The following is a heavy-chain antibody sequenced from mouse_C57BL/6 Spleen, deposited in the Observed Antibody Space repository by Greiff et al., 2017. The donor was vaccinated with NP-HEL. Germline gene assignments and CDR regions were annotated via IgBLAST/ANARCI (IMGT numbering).Heavy chain of an antibody. J-gene: IGHJ3*01. D-gene: IGHD2-4*01. CDR2: IYPGSGNT. Sequence: VQLQQSGPELVKPGASVKISCKASGYSFTSYYIHWVKQRPGQGLEWIGWIYPGSGNTKYNEKFKGKATLTADTSSSTAYMQLSSLTSEDSAVYYCAIGRYDYDKNWGQGTLVTVSA. CDR3: AIGRYDYDKN. V-gene: IGHV1-66*01. CDR1: GYSFTSYY.